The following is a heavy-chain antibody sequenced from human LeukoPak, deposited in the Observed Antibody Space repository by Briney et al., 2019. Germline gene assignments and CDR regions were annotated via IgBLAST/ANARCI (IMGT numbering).Heavy chain of an antibody. V-gene: IGHV4-59*01. CDR3: ARDIGWLHAFDI. D-gene: IGHD2-15*01. CDR2: IYYSGST. CDR1: GGSISSYY. Sequence: PSETLSLTCTVSGGSISSYYWNWIRQPPGKGLEWIGYIYYSGSTNYNPSLKSRVTISVDTSKNQFSLKLSSVTAADTAVYYCARDIGWLHAFDIWGQGTMVTVSS. J-gene: IGHJ3*02.